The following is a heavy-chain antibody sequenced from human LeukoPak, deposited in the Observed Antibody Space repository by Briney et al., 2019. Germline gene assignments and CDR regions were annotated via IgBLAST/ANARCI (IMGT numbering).Heavy chain of an antibody. CDR3: AKEGSGWPYCFDY. J-gene: IGHJ4*02. V-gene: IGHV3-23*01. CDR2: ISGSSGHT. D-gene: IGHD6-19*01. Sequence: TGGSLRLSCAASGFTFSSYAMTWVRQAPGKGLEWVSAISGSSGHTYYADSVKGRFTISRDNSKNTLYLQMNSLRAEDTAVYYCAKEGSGWPYCFDYWGQGTLVTVSS. CDR1: GFTFSSYA.